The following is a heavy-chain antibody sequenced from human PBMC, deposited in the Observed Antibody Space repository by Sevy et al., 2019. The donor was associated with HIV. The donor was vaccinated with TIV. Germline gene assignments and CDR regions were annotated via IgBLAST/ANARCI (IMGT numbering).Heavy chain of an antibody. CDR3: ARAEQTYFFDY. V-gene: IGHV3-21*06. J-gene: IGHJ4*02. CDR1: GFTFNKYN. Sequence: GGSLRLSCAASGFTFNKYNMNWVRQAPGKGLEWVSTITGYSTYIYYADSVKGRFTISRDDAKNSLYLQMNGLRAEDTAIYYCARAEQTYFFDYWGQGTLVTVSS. CDR2: ITGYSTYI.